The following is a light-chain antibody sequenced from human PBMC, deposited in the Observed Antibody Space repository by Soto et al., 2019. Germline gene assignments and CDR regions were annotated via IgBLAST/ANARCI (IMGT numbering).Light chain of an antibody. J-gene: IGLJ1*01. Sequence: QSVLTQPPSVSAAPGQKVTISSSGSSSNIGNNYVSWYQQLPGTAPKLLIYDDNKRPSGIPDRFSGSKSGTSATLGITGLQTGDEADYYCETWDSSLSAHVFGTGTKLTVL. CDR3: ETWDSSLSAHV. V-gene: IGLV1-51*01. CDR1: SSNIGNNY. CDR2: DDN.